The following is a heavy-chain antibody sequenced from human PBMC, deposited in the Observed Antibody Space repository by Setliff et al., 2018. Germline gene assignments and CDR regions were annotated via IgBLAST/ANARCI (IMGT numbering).Heavy chain of an antibody. V-gene: IGHV1-69*13. CDR2: IIPIFGTA. D-gene: IGHD3-22*01. J-gene: IGHJ4*02. Sequence: SVKVSCKASGGTFSSYAISWVRQAPGQGLEWMGGIIPIFGTANYAQKFQGGVTITADESTSTAYMELSSLRSEDTAVYYCAGVSYYYDSSGYYLTTTEPFDYWGQGTLVTVSS. CDR3: AGVSYYYDSSGYYLTTTEPFDY. CDR1: GGTFSSYA.